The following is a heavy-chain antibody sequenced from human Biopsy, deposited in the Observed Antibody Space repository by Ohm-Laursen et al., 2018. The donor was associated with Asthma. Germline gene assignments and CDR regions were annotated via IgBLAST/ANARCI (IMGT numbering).Heavy chain of an antibody. Sequence: PGTLSLTCAVSGGSISSYYWSWIRQPPGKGLEWIGYIYYSGSTNYNPSLKSRVTISVDTSKNQFSLQLRSVTAADTAVYYCARGSSSRLSQWELLVSGGKRAHSYYGMDVWGQGTTVTVSS. CDR2: IYYSGST. V-gene: IGHV4-59*12. D-gene: IGHD1-26*01. J-gene: IGHJ6*02. CDR3: ARGSSSRLSQWELLVSGGKRAHSYYGMDV. CDR1: GGSISSYY.